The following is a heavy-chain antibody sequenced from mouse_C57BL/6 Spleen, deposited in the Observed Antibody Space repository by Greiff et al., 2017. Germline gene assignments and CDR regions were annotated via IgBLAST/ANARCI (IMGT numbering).Heavy chain of an antibody. D-gene: IGHD2-2*01. V-gene: IGHV1-54*01. Sequence: QVQLQQSGAELVRPGTSVKVSCKASGYAFTNYLIEWVKQRPGQGLEWIGVINPGSGGTNYNEKFKGKATLTADKSSSTAYMQLSSLTSEDSAVYFCAKMGDGYDGYVDVWGTGTTVTVSS. CDR1: GYAFTNYL. J-gene: IGHJ1*03. CDR2: INPGSGGT. CDR3: AKMGDGYDGYVDV.